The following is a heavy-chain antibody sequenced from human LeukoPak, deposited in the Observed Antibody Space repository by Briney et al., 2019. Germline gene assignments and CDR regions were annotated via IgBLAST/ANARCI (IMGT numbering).Heavy chain of an antibody. Sequence: GGSLRLSCAASGFTFSSYGMHWVRQAPGKGLEWVAGISYDGSNKYYADSVKGRFTISRDNSKNTLYLQMNSLRAEDTAVYYCAKDAQLLWFGEFHFDYWGQGTLVTVSS. V-gene: IGHV3-30*18. D-gene: IGHD3-10*01. J-gene: IGHJ4*02. CDR1: GFTFSSYG. CDR2: ISYDGSNK. CDR3: AKDAQLLWFGEFHFDY.